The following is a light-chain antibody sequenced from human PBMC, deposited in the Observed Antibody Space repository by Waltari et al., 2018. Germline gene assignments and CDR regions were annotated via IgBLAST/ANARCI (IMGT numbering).Light chain of an antibody. CDR3: SSYTSSSTWV. CDR2: EVR. CDR1: SSDVGSYNR. Sequence: QSALTQPPSVSGSPGQSVTISCTGTSSDVGSYNRVSWFQQPPGTAPKPMIYEVRNRPSGVPDRFSGSKSGNTAALTISGLQAEDEADYYCSSYTSSSTWVFGGGTKLTVL. V-gene: IGLV2-18*02. J-gene: IGLJ3*02.